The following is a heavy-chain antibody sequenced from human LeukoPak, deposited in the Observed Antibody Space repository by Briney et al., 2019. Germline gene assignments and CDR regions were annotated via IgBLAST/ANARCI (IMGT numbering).Heavy chain of an antibody. D-gene: IGHD2-15*01. CDR2: IYYSGST. J-gene: IGHJ6*02. Sequence: PSETLSLTCTVSGGSISSYYWSWIRQPPGKGLEWIGYIYYSGSTNYNPSLKSRVTISVDTSKNQFSLKLSSVTAADTAVYYCAREPQYCSGGSCYYYGMDVWGQGTTVTVSS. CDR3: AREPQYCSGGSCYYYGMDV. V-gene: IGHV4-59*01. CDR1: GGSISSYY.